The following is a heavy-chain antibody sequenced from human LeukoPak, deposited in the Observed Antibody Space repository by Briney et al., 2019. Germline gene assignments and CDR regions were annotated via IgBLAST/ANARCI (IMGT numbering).Heavy chain of an antibody. CDR2: IYSGGST. Sequence: GGSLRLSCAAAGFTVSSNYMSWVRQAPGKGLEWVSFIYSGGSTYYADSVKGRFTISRDNSKNTLYLQMNSLRAEDTAVYYCASSTYYYGSGSYLSFDYWGQGTLVTVSS. CDR3: ASSTYYYGSGSYLSFDY. J-gene: IGHJ4*02. CDR1: GFTVSSNY. V-gene: IGHV3-66*01. D-gene: IGHD3-10*01.